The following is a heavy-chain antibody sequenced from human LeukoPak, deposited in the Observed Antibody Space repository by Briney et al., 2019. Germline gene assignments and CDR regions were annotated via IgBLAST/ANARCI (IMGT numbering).Heavy chain of an antibody. CDR1: GFAFRSYG. CDR3: AKDLLGDYDDS. Sequence: GGSLRLSCEASGFAFRSYGMHWVRQAPGKGLDWVAVISYDATNKYYADSVKGRFTISRDNSKNTVYLQMNSLRFEDSAVYYCAKDLLGDYDDSWGQGTLVTVSS. D-gene: IGHD3-16*01. V-gene: IGHV3-30*18. CDR2: ISYDATNK. J-gene: IGHJ4*02.